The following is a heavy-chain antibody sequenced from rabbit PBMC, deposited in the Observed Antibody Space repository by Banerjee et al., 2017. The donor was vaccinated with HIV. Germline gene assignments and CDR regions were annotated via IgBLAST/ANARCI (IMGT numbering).Heavy chain of an antibody. CDR1: GFSFSSSVW. CDR3: ARAGGFENYFNL. V-gene: IGHV1S45*01. J-gene: IGHJ4*01. Sequence: EQLVESGGGLVQPEGSLTLTCIASGFSFSSSVWICWVRQAPGKGLEWIACVYGDSSGSTYYASWAKGRFTISKSSSTTVTLQMTSLTAGDTATYFCARAGGFENYFNLWGPGTLVTVS. CDR2: VYGDSSGST. D-gene: IGHD1-1*01.